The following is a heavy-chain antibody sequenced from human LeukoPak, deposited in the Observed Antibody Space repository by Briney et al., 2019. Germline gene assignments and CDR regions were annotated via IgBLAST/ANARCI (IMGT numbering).Heavy chain of an antibody. Sequence: ASVKVSCKASGYSFTGYHMHWVRQAPGQGLEWMGRIIPILGITNYAQKFQGRVTMTTDTSTSTAYMELRSLRSDDTAVYYCATPLIGQGVSLGYWGQGTLVTVSS. V-gene: IGHV1-18*04. CDR2: IIPILGIT. CDR3: ATPLIGQGVSLGY. CDR1: GYSFTGYH. D-gene: IGHD3-16*01. J-gene: IGHJ4*02.